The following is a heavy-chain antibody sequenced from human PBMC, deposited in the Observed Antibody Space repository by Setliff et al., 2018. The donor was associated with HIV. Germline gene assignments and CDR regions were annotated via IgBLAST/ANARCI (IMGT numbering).Heavy chain of an antibody. CDR2: INTDGSST. V-gene: IGHV3-74*01. CDR1: GFSFSSYW. J-gene: IGHJ6*02. CDR3: ARGVRGVVNGMDV. Sequence: GESLKISCAASGFSFSSYWMHWVRQAPGKGLVWVSHINTDGSSTSYADSVKGRFTISRDNAKNTLYLQMNSLRAEDTAVYYCARGVRGVVNGMDVWGQGTTVTVSS. D-gene: IGHD3-10*01.